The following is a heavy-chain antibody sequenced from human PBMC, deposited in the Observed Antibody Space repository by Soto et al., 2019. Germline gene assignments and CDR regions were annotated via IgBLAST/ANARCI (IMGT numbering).Heavy chain of an antibody. Sequence: SETKCLTCGVSSGYISSSDGWSWVRKPPGKGLEWIGEIYHSGSTNYNPSLKSRVTISVDKSKNQFSLKLSSVTAADTAVYYCARGRGMVRGVAYYYMDVWGKGTTVTVSS. CDR3: ARGRGMVRGVAYYYMDV. CDR1: SGYISSSDG. J-gene: IGHJ6*03. V-gene: IGHV4-4*02. D-gene: IGHD3-10*01. CDR2: IYHSGST.